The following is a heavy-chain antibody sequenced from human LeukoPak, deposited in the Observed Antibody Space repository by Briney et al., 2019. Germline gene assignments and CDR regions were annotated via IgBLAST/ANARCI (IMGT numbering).Heavy chain of an antibody. D-gene: IGHD2-15*01. V-gene: IGHV3-30-3*01. Sequence: GGSLRLSCAASGFTFSSYAMHWVRQAPGKGLEWVAVISYDGSNKYYADSVKGRFTISRDNSKNTLYLQMNSLRAEDTAVYYCARDFAGGSWQTVPTALDYWGQGTLVTVSS. CDR3: ARDFAGGSWQTVPTALDY. CDR1: GFTFSSYA. J-gene: IGHJ4*02. CDR2: ISYDGSNK.